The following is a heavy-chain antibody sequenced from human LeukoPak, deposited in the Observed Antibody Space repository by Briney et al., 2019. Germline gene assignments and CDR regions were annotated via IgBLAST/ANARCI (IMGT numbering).Heavy chain of an antibody. CDR2: INPNSGGT. J-gene: IGHJ5*02. Sequence: ASVKVSCKASGYTFTGYYMHWVRQAPGQGLEWMGWINPNSGGTNYAQKFQGWVTMTRDTSISTAYMELSRLRSDDTAVYYCVRGSSGWYAVPWFDPWGQGTLVTVSS. D-gene: IGHD6-19*01. CDR1: GYTFTGYY. CDR3: VRGSSGWYAVPWFDP. V-gene: IGHV1-2*04.